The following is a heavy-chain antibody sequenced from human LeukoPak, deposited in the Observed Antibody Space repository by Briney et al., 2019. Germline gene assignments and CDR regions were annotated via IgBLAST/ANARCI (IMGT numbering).Heavy chain of an antibody. CDR3: ARERIGYCSRTSCYLERYYYYMDV. J-gene: IGHJ6*03. D-gene: IGHD2-2*01. CDR2: ISSSGSTI. CDR1: GFTVSSNY. Sequence: GGSLRLSCAASGFTVSSNYMNWVRQAPGKGLEWVSYISSSGSTIYYADSVKGRFTISRDNAKDSLYLQMNSLRAEDTAVYYCARERIGYCSRTSCYLERYYYYMDVWGKGTTVTVSS. V-gene: IGHV3-48*04.